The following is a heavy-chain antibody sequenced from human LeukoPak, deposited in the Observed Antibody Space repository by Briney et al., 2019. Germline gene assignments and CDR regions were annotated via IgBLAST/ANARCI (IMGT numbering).Heavy chain of an antibody. CDR1: GYSFTSYW. CDR3: ARRGVGTYDSSGYYPY. D-gene: IGHD3-22*01. V-gene: IGHV5-51*01. J-gene: IGHJ4*02. CDR2: IYPGDSDT. Sequence: GESLQISSQGSGYSFTSYWIAWVRQMPGKGLEWMGIIYPGDSDTRYSPSFQGQVTISADKSISTAYLQWSSLKASDTAMYYCARRGVGTYDSSGYYPYWGQGTLVTVS.